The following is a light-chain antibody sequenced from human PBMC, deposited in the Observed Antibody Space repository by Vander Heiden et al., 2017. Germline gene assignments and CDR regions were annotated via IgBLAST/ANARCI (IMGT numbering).Light chain of an antibody. CDR2: EVS. V-gene: IGLV2-23*02. CDR3: CSCAGSSTFV. Sequence: QSALTQPPSVSGSPGQSIPISCTGTSSDVGSYNLVSWYQQHPGKAPKLMIYEVSKRPSGVSNRFSGSKSGNTASLTISGLQAEDEADYYCCSCAGSSTFVFGGETKVTVL. CDR1: SSDVGSYNL. J-gene: IGLJ2*01.